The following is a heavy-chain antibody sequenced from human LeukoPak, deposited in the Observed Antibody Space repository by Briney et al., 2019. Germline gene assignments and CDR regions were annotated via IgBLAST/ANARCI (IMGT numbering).Heavy chain of an antibody. V-gene: IGHV3-30*03. CDR1: GFTFSSYG. J-gene: IGHJ4*02. CDR3: AHGWFGDN. CDR2: ISYDGSNK. D-gene: IGHD3-10*01. Sequence: GGSLRLSCAASGFTFSSYGMHWVRQAPGKGLEWVAVISYDGSNKYYADSVKGRFTISRDNSKNTLYLQMNSLRAEDTAVYYCAHGWFGDNWGQGTLVTVSS.